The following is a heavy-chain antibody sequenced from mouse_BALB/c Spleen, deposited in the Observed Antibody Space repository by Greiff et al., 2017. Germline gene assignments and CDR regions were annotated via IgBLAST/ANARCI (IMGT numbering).Heavy chain of an antibody. D-gene: IGHD2-1*01. Sequence: EVKVEESGGGLVQPGGSLKLSCAASGFTFSSYTMSWVRQTPEKRLEWVAYISNGGGSTYYPDTVKGRFTISRDNAKNTLYLQMSSLRSEDTAMYYCARRGGNYDFFDYWGQGTTLTVSS. CDR2: ISNGGGST. V-gene: IGHV5-12-2*01. CDR3: ARRGGNYDFFDY. J-gene: IGHJ2*01. CDR1: GFTFSSYT.